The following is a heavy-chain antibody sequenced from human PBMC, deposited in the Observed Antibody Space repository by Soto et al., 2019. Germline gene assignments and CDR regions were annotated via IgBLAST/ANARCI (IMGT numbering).Heavy chain of an antibody. Sequence: GGSLRLSCAASGFTFSSYGMHWVRQAPGKGLEWVAVISYDGSNKYYADSVKGRFTISRDNSKNTLYLQMNSLRAEDTAVYYCAKDLGYYDSSGYYGPFDYWGQGTLVTVSS. J-gene: IGHJ4*02. CDR3: AKDLGYYDSSGYYGPFDY. V-gene: IGHV3-30*18. D-gene: IGHD3-22*01. CDR2: ISYDGSNK. CDR1: GFTFSSYG.